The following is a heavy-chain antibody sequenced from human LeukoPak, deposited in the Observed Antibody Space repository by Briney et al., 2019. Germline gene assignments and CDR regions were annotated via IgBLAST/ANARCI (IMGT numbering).Heavy chain of an antibody. V-gene: IGHV3-23*01. D-gene: IGHD1-14*01. CDR2: ITGSGSRT. CDR3: ASRPRADIGPLDF. J-gene: IGHJ4*02. CDR1: GFTFSDYA. Sequence: GGSLRLSCAASGFTFSDYAMSWVRQAPGKGLVWVSSITGSGSRTYYTDSVKGRFTISRDNSKNTLYLQMNSLRADETAVYYCASRPRADIGPLDFWGQGTLVTVSS.